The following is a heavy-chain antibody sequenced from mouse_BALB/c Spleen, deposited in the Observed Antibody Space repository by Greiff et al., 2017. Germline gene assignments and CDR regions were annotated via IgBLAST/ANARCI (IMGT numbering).Heavy chain of an antibody. V-gene: IGHV1S56*01. J-gene: IGHJ2*01. Sequence: QVQLKQSGPELVKPGASVKMSCKASGYTFTSYYIHWVKQRPGQGLEWIGWIYPGDGSTKYNEKFKGKTTLTADKSSSTAYMLLSSLTSEDSAIYFCARMDGNSDYFDYWGQGTTLTVSS. CDR2: IYPGDGST. CDR1: GYTFTSYY. D-gene: IGHD2-1*01. CDR3: ARMDGNSDYFDY.